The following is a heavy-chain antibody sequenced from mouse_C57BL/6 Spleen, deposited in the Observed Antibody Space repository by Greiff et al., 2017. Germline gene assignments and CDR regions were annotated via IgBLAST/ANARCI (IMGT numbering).Heavy chain of an antibody. J-gene: IGHJ2*01. D-gene: IGHD1-2*01. Sequence: QVQLQQPGAELVMPGASVKLSCKASGYTFTSYWMHWVKQRPGQGLEWIGEIDTSDSYTNYNQQFTGKSQLTVDKSYSTSYMQLSSLSSEDSAVDYCARSIITTVDYWGQGTTLTVSS. CDR2: IDTSDSYT. CDR1: GYTFTSYW. V-gene: IGHV1-69*01. CDR3: ARSIITTVDY.